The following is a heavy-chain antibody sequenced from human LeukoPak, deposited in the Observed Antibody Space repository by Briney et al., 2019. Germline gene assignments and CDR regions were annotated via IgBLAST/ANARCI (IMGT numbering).Heavy chain of an antibody. D-gene: IGHD1-26*01. CDR2: IRYDGSNK. CDR3: ANILSGSYPIDY. J-gene: IGHJ4*02. CDR1: GFTFSSYG. V-gene: IGHV3-30*02. Sequence: GGSLRLSCAASGFTFSSYGMYWVCQAPGKGLEWVAFIRYDGSNKYYADSVKGRFTISRDNSKNTLYLQMNSLRAEDTAVYYCANILSGSYPIDYWGQGTLVTVSS.